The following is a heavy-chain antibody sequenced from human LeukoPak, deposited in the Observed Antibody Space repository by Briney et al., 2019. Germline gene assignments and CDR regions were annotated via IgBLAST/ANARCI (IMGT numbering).Heavy chain of an antibody. CDR3: ARAHYYDSSGYYYVWPANFDY. CDR1: GFTFSSYG. V-gene: IGHV3-33*01. D-gene: IGHD3-22*01. CDR2: IWYDGSNK. J-gene: IGHJ4*02. Sequence: GRSLRLSCAASGFTFSSYGMHWVRHAPGKELEWVAVIWYDGSNKYYADSVKGRFTISRDNSKNTLYLQMNSLRAEDTAVYYCARAHYYDSSGYYYVWPANFDYWGQGTLVTVSS.